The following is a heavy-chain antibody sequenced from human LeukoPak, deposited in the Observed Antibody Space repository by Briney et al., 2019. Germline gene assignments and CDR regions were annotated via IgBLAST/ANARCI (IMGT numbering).Heavy chain of an antibody. Sequence: SQTLFLTCTVSGGSISSGDYYWSWIRQPPGKGLEWIGYIYYSGSTYYNPSLKSRVTISVDTSKNQFSLKLSSVTAADTAVYYCARGELRYFDWLDDYYYYGMDVWGQGTTVTASS. V-gene: IGHV4-30-4*01. CDR2: IYYSGST. D-gene: IGHD3-9*01. CDR1: GGSISSGDYY. J-gene: IGHJ6*02. CDR3: ARGELRYFDWLDDYYYYGMDV.